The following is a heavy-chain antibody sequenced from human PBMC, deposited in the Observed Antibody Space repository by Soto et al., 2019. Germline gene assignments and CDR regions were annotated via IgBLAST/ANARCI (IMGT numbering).Heavy chain of an antibody. CDR1: GYIFVNYG. Sequence: QVQLVQSGDEVRKPGSSVKVSCKASGYIFVNYGIAWVRQAPGQGLEWMGWINPYSVNTHYAIKVQGRLTMTTDTSTSTAYMDLGSLTSDDTALYYCAMVDNYGTPTRQDVWGQGTTVTVSS. CDR3: AMVDNYGTPTRQDV. V-gene: IGHV1-18*01. D-gene: IGHD5-12*01. J-gene: IGHJ6*02. CDR2: INPYSVNT.